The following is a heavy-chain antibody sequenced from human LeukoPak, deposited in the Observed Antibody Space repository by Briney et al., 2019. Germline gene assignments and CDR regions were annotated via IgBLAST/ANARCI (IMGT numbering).Heavy chain of an antibody. D-gene: IGHD3-10*01. CDR2: IYHSGST. V-gene: IGHV4-30-2*01. CDR3: ARDLGYYGSGSSNWFDP. J-gene: IGHJ5*02. Sequence: SQTLSLTCTVSGGSISSGGYYWSWIRQPPGKGLEWIGYIYHSGSTYYNPSLKSRVTISVDRSKNQFSLKLSSVTAADTAVYYCARDLGYYGSGSSNWFDPWGQGTLVTVSS. CDR1: GGSISSGGYY.